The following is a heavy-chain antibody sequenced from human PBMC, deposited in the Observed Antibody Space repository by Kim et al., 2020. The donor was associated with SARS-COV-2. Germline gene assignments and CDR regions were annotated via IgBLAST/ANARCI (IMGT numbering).Heavy chain of an antibody. D-gene: IGHD3-10*01. CDR2: IKQDGSEK. Sequence: GGSLRLSCAASGFTFSSYSMSWARQAPGKGLEWVANIKQDGSEKYYLDSVKGRFTISRDNAKDSSYLHMNSLRVEDTAVYYCARGRGLDYWGQGTLVTVS. V-gene: IGHV3-7*01. J-gene: IGHJ4*02. CDR1: GFTFSSYS. CDR3: ARGRGLDY.